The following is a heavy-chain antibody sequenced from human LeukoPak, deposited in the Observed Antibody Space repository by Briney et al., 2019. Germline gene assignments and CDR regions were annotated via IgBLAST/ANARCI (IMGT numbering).Heavy chain of an antibody. CDR3: ARVDYDYGDLFDY. CDR2: ISSSSSYI. CDR1: GVTFSSDS. V-gene: IGHV3-21*01. J-gene: IGHJ4*02. D-gene: IGHD4-17*01. Sequence: GGSLRLSCAASGVTFSSDSMNWGRQAPGKGLEWVSSISSSSSYIYYADSVKGRFTISRDNAKNSLYLQMNSLRAEDTAVYYCARVDYDYGDLFDYWGQGTLVTVSS.